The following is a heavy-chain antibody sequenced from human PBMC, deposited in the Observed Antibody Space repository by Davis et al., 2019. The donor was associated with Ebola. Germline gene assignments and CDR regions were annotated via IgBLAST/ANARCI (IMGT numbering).Heavy chain of an antibody. CDR1: RFTFSSYW. V-gene: IGHV3-74*01. D-gene: IGHD1-26*01. CDR3: AKGIVGATSYYYGMDV. J-gene: IGHJ6*02. CDR2: INSDGSST. Sequence: HTGGSLRLSCAASRFTFSSYWMHWVRQAPGKVLVWVSRINSDGSSTSYADSVKGRFTISRDNAKNTLYLQMNSLRAEDTAVYYCAKGIVGATSYYYGMDVWGQGTTVTVAS.